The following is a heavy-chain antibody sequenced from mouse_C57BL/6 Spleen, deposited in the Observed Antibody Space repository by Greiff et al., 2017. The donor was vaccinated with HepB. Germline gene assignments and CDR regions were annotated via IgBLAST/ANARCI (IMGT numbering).Heavy chain of an antibody. Sequence: HVQLQQPGAELVKPGASVKLSCKASGYTFTSYWMHWVKQRPGQGLEWIGMIHPNSGSTNYNEKFKSKATLTVDKSSSTAYMQLSSLTSEDSAVYYCARRKDYSNYGYFDVWGTGTTVTVSS. J-gene: IGHJ1*03. D-gene: IGHD2-5*01. CDR2: IHPNSGST. CDR3: ARRKDYSNYGYFDV. CDR1: GYTFTSYW. V-gene: IGHV1-64*01.